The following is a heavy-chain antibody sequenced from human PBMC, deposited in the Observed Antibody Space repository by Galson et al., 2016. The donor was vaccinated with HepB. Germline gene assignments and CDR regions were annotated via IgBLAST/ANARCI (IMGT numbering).Heavy chain of an antibody. Sequence: SETLSLTCAVSGDSISSSYWWSWVRQPPGKGLEWIGEIYHSGSTNYNPSLKSRVTISVDKSKNQFSPKLSSVTAADTAVYYCAKWGGVGGAYHLDWGQGTLVTVSS. CDR2: IYHSGST. CDR1: GDSISSSYW. D-gene: IGHD3-10*01. J-gene: IGHJ4*02. CDR3: AKWGGVGGAYHLD. V-gene: IGHV4-4*02.